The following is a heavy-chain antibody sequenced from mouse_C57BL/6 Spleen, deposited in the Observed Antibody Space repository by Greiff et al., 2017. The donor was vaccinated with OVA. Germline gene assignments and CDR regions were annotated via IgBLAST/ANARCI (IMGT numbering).Heavy chain of an antibody. J-gene: IGHJ2*01. D-gene: IGHD1-1*01. Sequence: QVQLQQPGPELVKPGASVKLSCKASGYTFTINWMHWVKQRPGQGLEWIGNINPSNGGTNYNEKFKSKATLTVDKSSSTAYMQLSSLTSEDSAVYYCARRHYGSSLYYFDYWGQGTTLTVSS. V-gene: IGHV1-53*01. CDR3: ARRHYGSSLYYFDY. CDR2: INPSNGGT. CDR1: GYTFTINW.